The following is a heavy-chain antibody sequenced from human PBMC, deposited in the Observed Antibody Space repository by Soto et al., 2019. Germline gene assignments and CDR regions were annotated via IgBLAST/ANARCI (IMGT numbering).Heavy chain of an antibody. D-gene: IGHD5-12*01. CDR2: IYSGGRT. Sequence: EVPLVESGGGLIHPGGSLRLSCAASGFTVSSNSMSWVRQAPGKGLEWVSTIYSGGRTFYADSVKGRFTISRDSSXXTLYLEMNRLRAEDTAVYYCARDGAMATYFEYFQHWGQGTLVTVSS. CDR3: ARDGAMATYFEYFQH. V-gene: IGHV3-53*01. CDR1: GFTVSSNS. J-gene: IGHJ1*01.